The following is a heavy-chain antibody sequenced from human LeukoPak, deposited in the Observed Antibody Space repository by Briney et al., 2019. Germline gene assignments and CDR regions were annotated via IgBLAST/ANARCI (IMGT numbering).Heavy chain of an antibody. CDR1: PDSTTSNF. Sequence: SETLSLTCTVSPDSTTSNFWSCVRQPPGKGLEWIGEIHRSGSTNYNPSLQSRVTISIDRSKNQIALELSSVTAADTAVYYCAREIVGGFNPGAYWGQGTLVTVSS. CDR2: IHRSGST. V-gene: IGHV4-4*02. D-gene: IGHD1-14*01. CDR3: AREIVGGFNPGAY. J-gene: IGHJ4*02.